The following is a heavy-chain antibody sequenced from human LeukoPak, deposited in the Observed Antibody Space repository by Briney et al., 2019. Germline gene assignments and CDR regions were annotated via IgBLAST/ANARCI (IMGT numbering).Heavy chain of an antibody. D-gene: IGHD5-12*01. Sequence: PSETLSLTCTVSGGSISSGDYYWSWIRQPPGKGLEWIGYIYYSGSTYYNPSLKSRVTISVDTSKNQFSLKLSSGTAADTAVYYCARGFYSGYDFDLIYWGQGTLVTVSS. J-gene: IGHJ4*02. CDR1: GGSISSGDYY. V-gene: IGHV4-30-4*01. CDR2: IYYSGST. CDR3: ARGFYSGYDFDLIY.